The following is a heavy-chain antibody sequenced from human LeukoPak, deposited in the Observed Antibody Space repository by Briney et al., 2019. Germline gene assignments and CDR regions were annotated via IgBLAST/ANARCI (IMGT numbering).Heavy chain of an antibody. CDR2: IYHSGST. D-gene: IGHD4-23*01. CDR3: ARDGDGGNSGAFDI. J-gene: IGHJ3*02. V-gene: IGHV4-30-2*01. Sequence: PSQTLSLTCAVSGGSISSGGYSWSWIRQPPGTGLEWIGYIYHSGSTYYNPSLKSRVTISVDRSKNQFSLKLSSVTAADTAVYYCARDGDGGNSGAFDIWGQGTMVTVSS. CDR1: GGSISSGGYS.